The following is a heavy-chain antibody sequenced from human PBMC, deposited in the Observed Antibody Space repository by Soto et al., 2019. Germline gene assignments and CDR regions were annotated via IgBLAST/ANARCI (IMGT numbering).Heavy chain of an antibody. V-gene: IGHV3-23*01. Sequence: EVQLLESGGGLIQPGGSLRLSCAASGFTFNSYAMSWVRQAPGKGLEWVSAISGSGGSTYYADSVKGRFTVSRDNSKNTLYLQMNSLRAEDTAVYYCAKSSGGLAAAGRRHADQWCQGTLVTVSS. CDR3: AKSSGGLAAAGRRHADQ. J-gene: IGHJ4*02. CDR1: GFTFNSYA. D-gene: IGHD6-13*01. CDR2: ISGSGGST.